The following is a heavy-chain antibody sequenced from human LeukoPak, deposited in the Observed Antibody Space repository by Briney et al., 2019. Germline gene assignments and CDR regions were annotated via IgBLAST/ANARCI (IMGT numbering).Heavy chain of an antibody. Sequence: GGSLRLSCAASGFTFSNAWMSWVRQAPGKGLEWVGRIKSKTDGGTTDYAAPVKGRFTISRDDSKNTLYLQMNSLKTEDTAVYYCTTDWGRSPGDAFDIWGQGTMVTVSS. CDR3: TTDWGRSPGDAFDI. J-gene: IGHJ3*02. CDR2: IKSKTDGGTT. V-gene: IGHV3-15*01. D-gene: IGHD3-16*01. CDR1: GFTFSNAW.